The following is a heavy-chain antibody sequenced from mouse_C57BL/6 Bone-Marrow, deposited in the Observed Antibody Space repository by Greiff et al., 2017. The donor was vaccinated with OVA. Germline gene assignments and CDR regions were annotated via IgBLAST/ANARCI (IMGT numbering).Heavy chain of an antibody. CDR1: GFTFSDYG. CDR3: ARHYGSSWYCDV. V-gene: IGHV5-17*01. D-gene: IGHD1-1*01. J-gene: IGHJ1*03. CDR2: ISSGSSTI. Sequence: EVHLVESGGGLVKPGGSLKLSCAASGFTFSDYGMHWVRQAPEKGLEWVAYISSGSSTIYYADTVKGRFTISRDNAKNTLFLQMTSLRSEDTAMYYCARHYGSSWYCDVWGTGTTVTVSS.